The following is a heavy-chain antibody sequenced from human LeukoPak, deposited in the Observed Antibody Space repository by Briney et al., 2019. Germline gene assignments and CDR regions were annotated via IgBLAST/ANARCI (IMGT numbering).Heavy chain of an antibody. CDR2: INEEGSNK. CDR1: GFSFSTHY. Sequence: PGGSLRLSCAASGFSFSTHYTRWIRQAPGKGMEWVANINEEGSNKWHSGSVKGRFTVSRDIARKSLYLQMKSLRVADTAASYWTRVIVAAPGYFDYFDFWGQGVLVTVSS. V-gene: IGHV3-7*01. CDR3: TRVIVAAPGYFDYFDF. D-gene: IGHD3-9*01. J-gene: IGHJ4*02.